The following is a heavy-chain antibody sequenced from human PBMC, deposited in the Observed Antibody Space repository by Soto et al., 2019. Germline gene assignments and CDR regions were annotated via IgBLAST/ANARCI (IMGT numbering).Heavy chain of an antibody. CDR1: GGTFSSYA. V-gene: IGHV1-69*13. J-gene: IGHJ4*02. D-gene: IGHD3-3*01. CDR2: IIPIFGTA. Sequence: ASVKVSCKASGGTFSSYAISWVRQAPGQGLEWMGGIIPIFGTANYAQKFQGRVTITADESASTAYMELSSLRSEDTAVYYCARDRDDSGSKFDYWGQGTLVTVSS. CDR3: ARDRDDSGSKFDY.